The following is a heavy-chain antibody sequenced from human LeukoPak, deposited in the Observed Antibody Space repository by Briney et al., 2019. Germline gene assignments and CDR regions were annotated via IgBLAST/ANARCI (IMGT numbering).Heavy chain of an antibody. Sequence: ASVKVSCKASGYTFSSYGISWVRQAPGQGLEWMGWISAHNGNTSYAPKLQGRVTMTTDTSTNTAYMDLRSLRSDDTAVYYCTRGSPYYYGMDVWGHGTTVTASS. CDR1: GYTFSSYG. CDR2: ISAHNGNT. V-gene: IGHV1-18*01. J-gene: IGHJ6*02. CDR3: TRGSPYYYGMDV.